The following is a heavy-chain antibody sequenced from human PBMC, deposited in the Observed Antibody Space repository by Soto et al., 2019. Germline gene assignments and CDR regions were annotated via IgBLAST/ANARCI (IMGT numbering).Heavy chain of an antibody. D-gene: IGHD2-8*02. J-gene: IGHJ4*02. Sequence: SETRSLTCAVSGVSISSSNWWSWVRQPPGKGLEWIGEIYHSGSTNYNPSLKSRVTISVDTSKNQFSLKLTSVTAADTAVYYCARDKITGLFDYWGQGTLVTVSS. CDR1: GVSISSSNW. CDR3: ARDKITGLFDY. V-gene: IGHV4-4*02. CDR2: IYHSGST.